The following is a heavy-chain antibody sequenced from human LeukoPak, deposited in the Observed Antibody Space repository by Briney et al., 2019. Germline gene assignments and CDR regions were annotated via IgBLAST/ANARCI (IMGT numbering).Heavy chain of an antibody. CDR1: GDSINSLDL. Sequence: PSGTLSLTCTVSGDSINSLDLWSWVRQPPGKGLEWIGEINHSGSTNYNPSLKSRVTISVDTSKNQFSLKLSSVTAADTAVYYCARGPYSSGWKYYYYYGMDVWGQGTTVTVSS. J-gene: IGHJ6*02. CDR3: ARGPYSSGWKYYYYYGMDV. V-gene: IGHV4-4*02. CDR2: INHSGST. D-gene: IGHD6-19*01.